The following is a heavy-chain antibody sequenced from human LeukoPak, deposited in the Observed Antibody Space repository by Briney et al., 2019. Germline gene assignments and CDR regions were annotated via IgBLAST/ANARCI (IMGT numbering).Heavy chain of an antibody. CDR3: ARRYDYFYSYYMDV. CDR2: ISSSGSTI. Sequence: GGSLRLSCAASGFTFSSYEMNWVRQAPGKGLEWVSYISSSGSTIHYADSVKGRFTISRDNAKNSLYLQMNSLRAEDTAVYYCARRYDYFYSYYMDVWGRGTTVTISS. D-gene: IGHD2-2*01. V-gene: IGHV3-48*03. J-gene: IGHJ6*03. CDR1: GFTFSSYE.